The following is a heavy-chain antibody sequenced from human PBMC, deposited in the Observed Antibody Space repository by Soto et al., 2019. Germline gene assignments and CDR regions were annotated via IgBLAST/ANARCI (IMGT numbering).Heavy chain of an antibody. CDR1: GGTFSSYA. D-gene: IGHD2-2*01. CDR3: AIYSPAVREYQLLGYYYYYYGMDV. J-gene: IGHJ6*02. Sequence: ASVKVSCKASGGTFSSYAISWVRQAPGQGLEWMGGIIPIFGTANYAQKFQGRVTITADESASTAYMELSSLRSEDTAVYYCAIYSPAVREYQLLGYYYYYYGMDVWGQGTTVTVSS. V-gene: IGHV1-69*13. CDR2: IIPIFGTA.